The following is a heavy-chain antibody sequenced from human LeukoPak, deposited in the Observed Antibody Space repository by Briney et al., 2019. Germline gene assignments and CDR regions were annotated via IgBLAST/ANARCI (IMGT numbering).Heavy chain of an antibody. CDR3: ARDLGYCTNGVCHTRFDY. Sequence: SGGSLRLSCAASGFTFTDYTMHWVRQAPGKGLEWVSGISWNSGSIGYADSVKGRFTISRDNAKTSLYLQMNSLRAEDTALYYCARDLGYCTNGVCHTRFDYWGQGTLVTVSS. CDR2: ISWNSGSI. J-gene: IGHJ4*02. D-gene: IGHD2-8*01. CDR1: GFTFTDYT. V-gene: IGHV3-9*01.